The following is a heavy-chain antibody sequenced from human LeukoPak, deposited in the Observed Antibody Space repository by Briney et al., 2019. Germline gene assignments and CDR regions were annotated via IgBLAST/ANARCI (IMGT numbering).Heavy chain of an antibody. CDR1: GFTFSSYA. J-gene: IGHJ6*02. CDR3: AKCPRLDIVVVPAFYYYGMDV. Sequence: GGSLRLSCAASGFTFSSYAMSWVRQAPGKGLEWVSAISGSGGSTYYADSVKGRFTISRDNSKNTLYLQMNSLRAEDTAVYYCAKCPRLDIVVVPAFYYYGMDVWGQGTTVTVSS. CDR2: ISGSGGST. V-gene: IGHV3-23*01. D-gene: IGHD2-2*03.